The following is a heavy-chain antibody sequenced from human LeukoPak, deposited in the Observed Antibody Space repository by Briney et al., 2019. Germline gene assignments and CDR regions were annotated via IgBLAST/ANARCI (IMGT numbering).Heavy chain of an antibody. CDR1: GGSFSRYY. D-gene: IGHD5-24*01. J-gene: IGHJ4*03. V-gene: IGHV4-34*01. CDR2: IDHRGDT. CDR3: ARGATISETGYFDF. Sequence: KPSETLSLTCAVYGGSFSRYYWSWIRQSPGKGLEWIAEIDHRGDTNYNPSVKSRVTISVDTSKNQFSLEMRSLSAADTALYYCARGATISETGYFDFWGQGTLVTVSS.